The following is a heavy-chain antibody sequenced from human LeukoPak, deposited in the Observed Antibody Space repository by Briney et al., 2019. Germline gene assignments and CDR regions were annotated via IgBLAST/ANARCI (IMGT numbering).Heavy chain of an antibody. Sequence: GRSLRLSRAASGFTFDDYAMHWVRQAPGKGLEWVSGISWNSGSIGYADSVKGRFTISRDNAKNSLYLQMNSLRAEDTALYYCAKGRSRGYSYGFIFPWGQGTLVTVSS. CDR1: GFTFDDYA. V-gene: IGHV3-9*01. J-gene: IGHJ5*02. D-gene: IGHD5-18*01. CDR2: ISWNSGSI. CDR3: AKGRSRGYSYGFIFP.